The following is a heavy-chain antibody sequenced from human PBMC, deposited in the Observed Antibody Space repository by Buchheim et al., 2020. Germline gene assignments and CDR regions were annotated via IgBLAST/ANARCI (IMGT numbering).Heavy chain of an antibody. CDR3: ARIVEGSGYFLFDY. V-gene: IGHV2-70*01. J-gene: IGHJ4*01. D-gene: IGHD3-22*01. CDR1: GFSLSTSRMC. Sequence: QVTLRESGPALVKPTQTLTLTCTFSGFSLSTSRMCVSWIRQPPGKALEWLSLIDWDDDKYYSTSLKTKLTISKDTSNNHAVLTMTNMDPVDTATYYCARIVEGSGYFLFDYWGQGTL. CDR2: IDWDDDK.